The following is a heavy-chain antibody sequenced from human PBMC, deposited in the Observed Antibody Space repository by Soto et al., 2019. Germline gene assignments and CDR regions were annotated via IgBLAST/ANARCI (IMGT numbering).Heavy chain of an antibody. CDR2: IYHSGST. Sequence: SETLSLTCAVSSGSISSSNWWSWVRQPPGKGLEWIGEIYHSGSTNYNPSLKSRVTISVDKSKNQFSLKLSSVTAADTAVYYCAREFLPNPSALVFDYWGQGTLVTV. CDR3: AREFLPNPSALVFDY. J-gene: IGHJ4*02. D-gene: IGHD6-13*01. CDR1: SGSISSSNW. V-gene: IGHV4-4*02.